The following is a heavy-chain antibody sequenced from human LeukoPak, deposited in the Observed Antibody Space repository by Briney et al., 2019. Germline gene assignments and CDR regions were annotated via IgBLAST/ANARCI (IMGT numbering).Heavy chain of an antibody. J-gene: IGHJ6*03. CDR3: ARDLLTVTPGTLNYYYYMDV. CDR2: IIPIFGTA. CDR1: GGTFSSYA. V-gene: IGHV1-69*13. Sequence: GASVKVSCKASGGTFSSYAISWVRQAPGQGLEWMGGIIPIFGTANYAQKFQGRVTITADESTSTAYMELSSLRSEDMAVYYCARDLLTVTPGTLNYYYYMDVWGKGTTVTVSS. D-gene: IGHD4-11*01.